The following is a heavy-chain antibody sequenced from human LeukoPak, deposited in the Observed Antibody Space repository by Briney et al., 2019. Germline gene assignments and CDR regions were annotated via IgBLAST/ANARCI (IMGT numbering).Heavy chain of an antibody. CDR2: INPSGGST. D-gene: IGHD1-26*01. CDR1: GYTFTSNY. CDR3: ARVGGSPEAFDI. Sequence: RASVKVSCKASGYTFTSNYLHWVRQAPGQGLEWMGIINPSGGSTSYAQKFQGRVTMTRDTSTSTVYMELSSLRSEDTAVYYCARVGGSPEAFDIWGQGTMVTVSS. V-gene: IGHV1-46*01. J-gene: IGHJ3*02.